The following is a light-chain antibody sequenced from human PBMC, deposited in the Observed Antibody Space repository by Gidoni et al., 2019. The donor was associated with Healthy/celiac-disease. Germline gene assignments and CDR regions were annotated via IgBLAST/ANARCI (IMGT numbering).Light chain of an antibody. V-gene: IGKV3-15*01. CDR1: QSVSSN. J-gene: IGKJ4*01. Sequence: EIVMTQSPATLSVSPGERATLSCRASQSVSSNLAWYQQKPGQAPRLLIYGASTSATGIPARFSDSGSGAEFTLTISSLQSEDFAMYCCQQYNNWPSLTFGGXTKVEIK. CDR2: GAS. CDR3: QQYNNWPSLT.